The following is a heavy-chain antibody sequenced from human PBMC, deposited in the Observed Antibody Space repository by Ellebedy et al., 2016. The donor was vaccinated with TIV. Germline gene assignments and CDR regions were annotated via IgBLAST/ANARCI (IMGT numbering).Heavy chain of an antibody. V-gene: IGHV1-8*01. D-gene: IGHD6-13*01. Sequence: ASVKVSXKAFGYTFTNFDIHWVRQATGQGLEWMGWMNPKSGNTGYAQKFQGRVTMTRNNSISTAYMALSSLRSEDTAVYYCAREDGSSSFLGMDVWGQGTTVTVSS. CDR3: AREDGSSSFLGMDV. CDR2: MNPKSGNT. CDR1: GYTFTNFD. J-gene: IGHJ6*02.